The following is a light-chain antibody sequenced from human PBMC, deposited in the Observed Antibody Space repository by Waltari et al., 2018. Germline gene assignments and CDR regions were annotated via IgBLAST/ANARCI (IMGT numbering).Light chain of an antibody. Sequence: QSALTQPASLSGSPGQSITIPCSGSRSDAGAYDHVSWYRQHPGKVPKVLIYEVNKRPSGVSNRFSGSKSGNTASLTISGLQAEDEADYYCCSYTIGNTFWVFGGGTKLTVL. J-gene: IGLJ3*02. CDR1: RSDAGAYDH. CDR2: EVN. CDR3: CSYTIGNTFWV. V-gene: IGLV2-23*02.